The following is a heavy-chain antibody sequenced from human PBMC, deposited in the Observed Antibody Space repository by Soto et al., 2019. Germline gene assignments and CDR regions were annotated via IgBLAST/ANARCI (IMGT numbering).Heavy chain of an antibody. Sequence: GGSLRLSWAASGLTFSDYYMSWIRQAPGKGLEWVSYISSSGSTIYYAESVKGRFTISRDNAKNSLYLQMNSLRAEDTAVYYCARGGSGDYDVGNYFDYVGQGTLVTVSS. CDR3: ARGGSGDYDVGNYFDY. CDR2: ISSSGSTI. J-gene: IGHJ4*02. V-gene: IGHV3-11*01. D-gene: IGHD4-17*01. CDR1: GLTFSDYY.